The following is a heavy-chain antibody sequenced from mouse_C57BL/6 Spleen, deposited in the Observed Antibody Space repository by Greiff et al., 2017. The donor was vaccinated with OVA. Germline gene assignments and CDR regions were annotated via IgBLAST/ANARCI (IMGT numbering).Heavy chain of an antibody. Sequence: QVQLQQSGAELARPGASVKLSCKASGYTFTSYGISWVKQRTGQGLEWIGEIYPRSGNTYYNEKFKGKATLTADKSSSTAYMELRSLTSEDSAVYFGARGDDYDERGHYYAMDYWGQGTSVTVSS. J-gene: IGHJ4*01. CDR1: GYTFTSYG. D-gene: IGHD2-4*01. CDR2: IYPRSGNT. CDR3: ARGDDYDERGHYYAMDY. V-gene: IGHV1-81*01.